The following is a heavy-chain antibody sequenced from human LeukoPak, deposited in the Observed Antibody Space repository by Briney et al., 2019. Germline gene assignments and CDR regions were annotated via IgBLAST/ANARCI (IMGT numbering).Heavy chain of an antibody. J-gene: IGHJ2*01. CDR2: INPNSGGT. V-gene: IGHV1-2*02. D-gene: IGHD2-2*01. CDR3: AREGHIVVVPAARYWYFDL. Sequence: ASVKVSCKASGYTFTGYYMHWVRQAPGQGLEWMGWINPNSGGTNYAQKFQGRVTMTRDTSISTAYMELSRLRSDDTAVYYCAREGHIVVVPAARYWYFDLWGRGTLVTVSS. CDR1: GYTFTGYY.